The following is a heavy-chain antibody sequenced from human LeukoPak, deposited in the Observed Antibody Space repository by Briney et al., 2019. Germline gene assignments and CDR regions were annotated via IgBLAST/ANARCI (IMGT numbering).Heavy chain of an antibody. D-gene: IGHD2-21*02. V-gene: IGHV4-39*01. Sequence: SETLSLTCAVSGGSVSSSSYYWGWIRQPPGKGLEWIGSVYYSGSTYYNPSLKSRLTISVDTSKNQFFLKLRSVTAADTAVYYCARFVGTAVIEIGVDYWGQGTLVTVSS. J-gene: IGHJ4*02. CDR3: ARFVGTAVIEIGVDY. CDR2: VYYSGST. CDR1: GGSVSSSSYY.